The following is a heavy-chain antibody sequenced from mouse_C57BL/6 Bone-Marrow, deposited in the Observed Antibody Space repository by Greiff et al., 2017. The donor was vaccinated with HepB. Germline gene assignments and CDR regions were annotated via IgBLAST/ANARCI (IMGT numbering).Heavy chain of an antibody. D-gene: IGHD2-3*01. V-gene: IGHV1-64*01. Sequence: VQLQQPGAELVKPGASVKLSCKASGYTFTSYWMHWVKQRPGQGLEWIGMIHPNSGSTNYNEKFKSKATLTVDKSSSTAYMQLSSLTSEDSAVYYCARWLLRRYAMDYWGQGTSVTVSS. CDR1: GYTFTSYW. CDR3: ARWLLRRYAMDY. CDR2: IHPNSGST. J-gene: IGHJ4*01.